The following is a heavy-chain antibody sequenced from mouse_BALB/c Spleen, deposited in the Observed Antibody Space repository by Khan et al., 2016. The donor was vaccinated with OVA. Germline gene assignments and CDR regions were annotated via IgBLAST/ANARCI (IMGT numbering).Heavy chain of an antibody. D-gene: IGHD1-1*01. CDR3: ARDYGSSYAMDY. Sequence: VKLLESGPGLVKPSQSLSLTCTVTGYSITSDYAWNWIRQFPGNKLEWMGYISYSGSTSYNPSLKSRISITRDTSKNQFFLQLNSVTTEDTATYYCARDYGSSYAMDYWGQGTSVTVSS. CDR2: ISYSGST. CDR1: GYSITSDYA. V-gene: IGHV3-2*02. J-gene: IGHJ4*01.